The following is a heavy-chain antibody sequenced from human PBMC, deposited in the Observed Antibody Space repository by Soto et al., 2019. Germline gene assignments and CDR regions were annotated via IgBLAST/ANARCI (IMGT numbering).Heavy chain of an antibody. J-gene: IGHJ3*02. Sequence: GESLKISCKGSGYSFTSYWIGWVRQMPGKGLEWMGIIYPGDSDTRYSPSFQGKVTISADKAITTAYLQWSSLEASDADMYYCARPGSYYDSSGYQNAFDIWGQGTMVTVSS. CDR3: ARPGSYYDSSGYQNAFDI. CDR1: GYSFTSYW. CDR2: IYPGDSDT. V-gene: IGHV5-51*01. D-gene: IGHD3-22*01.